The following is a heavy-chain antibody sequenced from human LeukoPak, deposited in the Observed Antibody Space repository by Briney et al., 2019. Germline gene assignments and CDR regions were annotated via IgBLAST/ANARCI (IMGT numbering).Heavy chain of an antibody. CDR1: GFTFSSYA. CDR2: ISYDGSNK. V-gene: IGHV3-30-3*01. D-gene: IGHD3-22*01. CDR3: ARERRGYDY. Sequence: GGSLSLSCAASGFTFSSYAMHWVRQAPGKGLEWVAVISYDGSNKYYADSVKGRFTISRDNSKNTLYLQMNSLRAEDTAVYYCARERRGYDYWGQGTLVTVSS. J-gene: IGHJ4*02.